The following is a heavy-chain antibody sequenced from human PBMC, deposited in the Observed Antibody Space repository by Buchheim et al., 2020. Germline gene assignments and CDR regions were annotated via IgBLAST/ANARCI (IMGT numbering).Heavy chain of an antibody. CDR2: ISSSSSTI. J-gene: IGHJ4*02. CDR3: ARDLGLVEETIDY. CDR1: GFTFSSYS. V-gene: IGHV3-48*02. D-gene: IGHD2-15*01. Sequence: EVQLVESGGGLVQPGGSLRLSCAASGFTFSSYSMNWVRQAPGKGLEWVSYISSSSSTIYYADSVKGRFTISRDNAKNSLSLQMNSLRDEDTAVYYCARDLGLVEETIDYWGQGTL.